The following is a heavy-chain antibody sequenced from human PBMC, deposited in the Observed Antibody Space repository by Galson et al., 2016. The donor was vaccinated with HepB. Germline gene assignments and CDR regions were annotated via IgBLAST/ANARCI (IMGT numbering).Heavy chain of an antibody. CDR3: TTDLPAIGGQGFDF. Sequence: SLRLSCAASGFTFSHAWMSWVRQAPGKGLEWVGHIKNRAEGGTTDYAAPVKGRFYISRDDSEDTLYLQLNSLKTEDTAMYYCTTDLPAIGGQGFDFWGQGTLVIVSS. CDR1: GFTFSHAW. D-gene: IGHD2-15*01. CDR2: IKNRAEGGTT. V-gene: IGHV3-15*01. J-gene: IGHJ4*02.